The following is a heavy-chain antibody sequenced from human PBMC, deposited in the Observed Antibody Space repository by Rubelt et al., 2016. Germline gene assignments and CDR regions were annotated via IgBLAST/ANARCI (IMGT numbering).Heavy chain of an antibody. V-gene: IGHV4-61*05. CDR2: IYYSGST. Sequence: QLQLQESGPGLVKPSETLSLTCTVSGGSISSSSYYWGWIRQPPGKGLEWIGYIYYSGSTNYNPSLKSRVTISVDTSKNQFSLKLSSVTAADTAVYYCARGRKTFDYWGQGTLVTVSS. CDR1: GGSISSSSYY. J-gene: IGHJ4*02. CDR3: ARGRKTFDY.